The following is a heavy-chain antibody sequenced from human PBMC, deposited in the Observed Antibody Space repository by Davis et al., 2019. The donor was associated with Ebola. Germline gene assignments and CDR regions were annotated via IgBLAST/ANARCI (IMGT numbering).Heavy chain of an antibody. D-gene: IGHD3-16*01. J-gene: IGHJ3*02. CDR3: AVLGLGESAFDI. V-gene: IGHV1-45*02. CDR1: GYTFTYRY. Sequence: SVKVSCKASGYTFTYRYLHWVRQAPGQALEWMGWITPFNGNTNYAQKFQDRVTITRDRSMSTTYMELSSLRSEDTAMYYCAVLGLGESAFDIWGQGTMVTVSS. CDR2: ITPFNGNT.